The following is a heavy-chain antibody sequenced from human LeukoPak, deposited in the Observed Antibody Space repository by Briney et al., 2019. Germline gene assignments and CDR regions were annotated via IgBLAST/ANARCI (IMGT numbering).Heavy chain of an antibody. V-gene: IGHV1-18*01. CDR2: ISAYNGST. J-gene: IGHJ5*02. Sequence: ASVKVSCRASGYTFTSYGISWVRQAPGQGLEWMGWISAYNGSTNYAQKLQGRVTMTTDTSTSTAYMELRSLRSDDTAVYYCARESPEYCSGGSCQAFDPWGQGTLVTVSS. CDR3: ARESPEYCSGGSCQAFDP. CDR1: GYTFTSYG. D-gene: IGHD2-15*01.